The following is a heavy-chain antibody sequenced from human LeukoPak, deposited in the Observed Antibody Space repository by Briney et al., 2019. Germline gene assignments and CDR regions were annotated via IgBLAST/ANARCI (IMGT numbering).Heavy chain of an antibody. CDR1: GFTFSSYE. CDR3: ARVGYSSSAFEFDY. V-gene: IGHV3-48*03. D-gene: IGHD6-6*01. J-gene: IGHJ4*02. CDR2: ISSSGSTI. Sequence: PGGCLRLSCAASGFTFSSYEMNWVRQAPGKGLEWVSYISSSGSTIYYADSVKGRFTISRDNAKNSLYLQMNSLRAEDTAVYYCARVGYSSSAFEFDYWGQGTLVTVSS.